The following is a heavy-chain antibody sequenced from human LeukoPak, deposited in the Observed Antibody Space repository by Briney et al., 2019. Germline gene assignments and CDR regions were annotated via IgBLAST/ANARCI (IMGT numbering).Heavy chain of an antibody. CDR2: IYTSGST. CDR1: GGSISSGSYY. Sequence: SETLSLTCTVSGGSISSGSYYWSWIRQPAGKGLEWIGRIYTSGSTNYNPSLKSRVTISVDTSKNQFSLKLSSVTAADTAVYYCARAAGALYSSSWGFDYWGQGTLVAVSS. V-gene: IGHV4-61*02. J-gene: IGHJ4*02. CDR3: ARAAGALYSSSWGFDY. D-gene: IGHD6-13*01.